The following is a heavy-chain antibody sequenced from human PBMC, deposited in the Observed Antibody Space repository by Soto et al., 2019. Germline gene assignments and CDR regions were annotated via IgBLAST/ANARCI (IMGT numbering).Heavy chain of an antibody. Sequence: GGSLRLSCAASGFTVSYKNMSWVRQAPGKGLEWVSVIYTPGSTYYADSVKGRFTISRDNSKNTLYLQMNSLRAEDTAVYYCARDRPWAATGQYDHWVQGALATVSS. CDR3: ARDRPWAATGQYDH. V-gene: IGHV3-53*01. CDR2: IYTPGST. D-gene: IGHD6-13*01. CDR1: GFTVSYKN. J-gene: IGHJ5*02.